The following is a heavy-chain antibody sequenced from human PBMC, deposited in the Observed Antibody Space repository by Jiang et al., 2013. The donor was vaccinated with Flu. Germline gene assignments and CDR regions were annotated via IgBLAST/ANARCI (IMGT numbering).Heavy chain of an antibody. CDR1: GFSFIDYW. V-gene: IGHV3-74*01. CDR3: ARDKGYSMDV. J-gene: IGHJ6*02. Sequence: SGFSFIDYWVHWVRQAPGKGLVWVSHINGGGTTTTYADSVKGRFTISRDDAKNTVYLQMSSLRAEDTALYFCARDKGYSMDVWGQGTTVTVSS. CDR2: INGGGTTT.